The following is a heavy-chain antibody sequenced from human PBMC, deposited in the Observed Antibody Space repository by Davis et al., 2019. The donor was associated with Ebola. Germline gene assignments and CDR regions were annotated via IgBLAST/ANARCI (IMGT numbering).Heavy chain of an antibody. J-gene: IGHJ4*02. CDR3: ARAYIATTVDY. Sequence: WIRQPPGKGLEWVGNIYYSGSTYNNPSLKGRVTISVDTSKNQFSLRLSSVTAADTAVYYCARAYIATTVDYWGQGTLVTVSS. CDR2: IYYSGST. V-gene: IGHV4-39*01. D-gene: IGHD1-26*01.